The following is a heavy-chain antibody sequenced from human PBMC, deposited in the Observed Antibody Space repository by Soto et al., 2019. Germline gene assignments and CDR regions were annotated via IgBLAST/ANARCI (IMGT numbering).Heavy chain of an antibody. CDR3: VRHRIEVVWRGFDS. Sequence: KPSETLSLTCTVSADSSSFSNDYWCWIRQPPGKGLQWIGSSSYNGGTFYNPSLKGRVAMSVDASKKLCSLQVTAVTAADTAVYYCVRHRIEVVWRGFDSWGQGSPVTVSS. CDR1: ADSSSFSNDY. D-gene: IGHD1-1*01. CDR2: SSYNGGT. V-gene: IGHV4-39*01. J-gene: IGHJ4*02.